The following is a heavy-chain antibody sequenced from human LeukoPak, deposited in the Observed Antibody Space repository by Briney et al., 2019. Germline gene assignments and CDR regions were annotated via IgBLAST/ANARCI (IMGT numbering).Heavy chain of an antibody. D-gene: IGHD6-19*01. CDR3: ASLSSGWYGDFDY. J-gene: IGHJ4*02. V-gene: IGHV4-34*01. CDR1: GGSFSGYY. CDR2: INHSGST. Sequence: SETLSLTCAVYGGSFSGYYWSWIRQPPGKGLEWIGEINHSGSTNYNPSLKSRVTISVDTSKNQFSLKLSSVTAADTAVYYCASLSSGWYGDFDYWGQGTLVTVP.